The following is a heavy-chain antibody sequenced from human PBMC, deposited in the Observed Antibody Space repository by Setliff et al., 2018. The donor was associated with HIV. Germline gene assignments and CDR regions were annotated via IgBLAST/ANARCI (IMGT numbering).Heavy chain of an antibody. Sequence: PSETLSLTCTVSGGSMSSYYWSWLRQPAGKGLEWIGRIYSNGNTDYNPSLKSRVTISEDPSKNQFSLKLRSVTAADTAVYYCARRGSGFVHYYYYMDVWGKGTTGTVSS. J-gene: IGHJ6*03. CDR3: ARRGSGFVHYYYYMDV. D-gene: IGHD3-10*01. CDR1: GGSMSSYY. V-gene: IGHV4-4*07. CDR2: IYSNGNT.